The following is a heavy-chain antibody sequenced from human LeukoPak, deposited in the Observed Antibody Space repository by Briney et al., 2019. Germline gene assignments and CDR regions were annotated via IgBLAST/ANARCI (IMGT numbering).Heavy chain of an antibody. CDR3: ARVRLTMDRGVVTYYHYMDV. V-gene: IGHV3-73*01. CDR2: IRSKPNNYAT. Sequence: GGSLRLSCAASGFAFSRPARHWLRQAPGKGLEWVGRIRSKPNNYATTYFASVEGRFTISRDDSKNMTFLQMNSLQAEDTAVYYCARVRLTMDRGVVTYYHYMDVWGKATTVIVSS. CDR1: GFAFSRPA. J-gene: IGHJ6*03. D-gene: IGHD3-10*01.